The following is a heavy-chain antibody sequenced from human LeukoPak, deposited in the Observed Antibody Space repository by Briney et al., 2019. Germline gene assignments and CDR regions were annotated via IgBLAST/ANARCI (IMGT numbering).Heavy chain of an antibody. V-gene: IGHV3-30*03. CDR3: ARVQGGGYRTADY. Sequence: GGSLRLSCAASGFTFSSYWMSWVRQAPGKGLDWVAVITESGNNQYYADSVKGRFTISRDNSKNTLFLQMNSLRGEDTAMYYCARVQGGGYRTADYWGQGTLVTVSS. J-gene: IGHJ4*02. CDR2: ITESGNNQ. CDR1: GFTFSSYW. D-gene: IGHD6-19*01.